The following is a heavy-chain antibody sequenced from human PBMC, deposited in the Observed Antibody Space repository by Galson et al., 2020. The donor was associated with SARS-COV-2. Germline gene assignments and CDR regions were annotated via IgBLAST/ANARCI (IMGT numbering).Heavy chain of an antibody. CDR3: AREEGYDSSGYYPPYYYYGMDV. D-gene: IGHD3-22*01. V-gene: IGHV4-39*07. CDR1: GGSISSSSYY. CDR2: IYYSGST. J-gene: IGHJ6*02. Sequence: SETLSLTCTVSGGSISSSSYYWGWIRQPPGKGLEWIGSIYYSGSTYYNPSLKSRVTISVDTSKNQFSLKLSSVTAADTAVYYCAREEGYDSSGYYPPYYYYGMDVWGQGTTVTVSS.